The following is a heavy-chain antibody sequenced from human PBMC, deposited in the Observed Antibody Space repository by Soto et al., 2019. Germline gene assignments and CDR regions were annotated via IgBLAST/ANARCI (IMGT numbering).Heavy chain of an antibody. CDR3: ARIGGYHGPLDY. V-gene: IGHV4-59*01. CDR1: GVSISSYF. CDR2: TYHRGST. D-gene: IGHD6-25*01. Sequence: SETLSLTCSVSGVSISSYFWSWIRQAPGRGLEWIGYTYHRGSTNYSPSLKSRVAISLDTSENQFSLKVNSVTAADTAVYYCARIGGYHGPLDYWGQGTLVTSPQ. J-gene: IGHJ4*02.